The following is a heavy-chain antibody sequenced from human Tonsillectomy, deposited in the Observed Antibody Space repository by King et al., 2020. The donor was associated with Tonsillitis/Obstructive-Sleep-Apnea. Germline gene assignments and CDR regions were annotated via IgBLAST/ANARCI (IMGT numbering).Heavy chain of an antibody. CDR1: GVSLSTSGVG. D-gene: IGHD2-15*01. J-gene: IGHJ3*02. CDR3: AHITYCSGGSCYFVGAFDI. CDR2: IYWDDDK. Sequence: TLKESGPTLVKPTQTLTLTCTFSGVSLSTSGVGVGWIRQPPGKALGWLSLIYWDDDKRYSTSLKSRLTITKDTSKNQVVLTMTNMDPVDTATYYCAHITYCSGGSCYFVGAFDIWGQGTMVTVSS. V-gene: IGHV2-5*02.